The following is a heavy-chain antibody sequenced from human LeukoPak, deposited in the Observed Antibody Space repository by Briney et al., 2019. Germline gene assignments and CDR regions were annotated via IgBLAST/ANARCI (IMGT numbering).Heavy chain of an antibody. Sequence: GGSLRLSCAASGFTFDDYAMHWVRQAPGKGLEWVSGISWNSGSIGYADSVKGRFTISRDNAKNSLYLQMNSLRAEDTALYYCAKDAFRGYSSGWYEPNLDYWGQGTLVTVSS. CDR2: ISWNSGSI. V-gene: IGHV3-9*01. D-gene: IGHD6-19*01. CDR1: GFTFDDYA. CDR3: AKDAFRGYSSGWYEPNLDY. J-gene: IGHJ4*02.